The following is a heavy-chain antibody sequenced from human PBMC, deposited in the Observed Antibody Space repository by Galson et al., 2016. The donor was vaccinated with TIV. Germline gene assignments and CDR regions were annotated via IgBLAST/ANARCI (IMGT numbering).Heavy chain of an antibody. CDR2: FSTSGNT. CDR1: GGSVSSGTYH. CDR3: ARARSGWFDS. J-gene: IGHJ5*01. D-gene: IGHD6-19*01. Sequence: TLSLTCTVSGGSVSSGTYHWSWIRQPAGKGLEWVGRFSTSGNTNYSPCLKSRVTILVDTSKNQFSLKLSSVTATDTAVYYCARARSGWFDSWGQGTLVTVSS. V-gene: IGHV4-61*02.